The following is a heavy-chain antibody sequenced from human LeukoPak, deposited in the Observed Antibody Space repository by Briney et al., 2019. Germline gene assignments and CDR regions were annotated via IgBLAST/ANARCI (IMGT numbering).Heavy chain of an antibody. V-gene: IGHV3-11*01. D-gene: IGHD3-22*01. J-gene: IGHJ4*02. CDR3: ANYYDSSGYYPDY. Sequence: GGSLRLSCAASGFTFSDYYMSWIRQAPGKGLEWVSYISSSGSTIYYADSVKGRFTISRDNAKNSLYLQMNSLRAEDTAVYYCANYYDSSGYYPDYWGQGTLVTVSS. CDR1: GFTFSDYY. CDR2: ISSSGSTI.